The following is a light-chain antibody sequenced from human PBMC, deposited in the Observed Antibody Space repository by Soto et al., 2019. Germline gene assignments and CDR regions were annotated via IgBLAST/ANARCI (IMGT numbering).Light chain of an antibody. CDR2: DES. CDR1: LTVTKNY. Sequence: EIVMTQSPATLSVSPGERATLSCRASLTVTKNYLAWHQQKAGKAPRLVIYDESTRATGIPDMFSASGSGTDFTLTISRLEHEDFAVYYCQQYKTFGQGTKVDIK. J-gene: IGKJ1*01. CDR3: QQYKT. V-gene: IGKV3-20*01.